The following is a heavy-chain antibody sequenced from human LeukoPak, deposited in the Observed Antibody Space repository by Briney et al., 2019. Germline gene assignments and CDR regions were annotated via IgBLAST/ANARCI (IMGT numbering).Heavy chain of an antibody. Sequence: ASVTVSCKASGYTFTGYYMHWVRQAPGQGLEWMGWIKPNSGGTNYAQNFQGTVTMTRDTSISTAYMELSRLRSDDTAVYYCAREPEYCGGDCYSVGSDYWGQGTLVTVSS. J-gene: IGHJ4*02. CDR1: GYTFTGYY. CDR2: IKPNSGGT. V-gene: IGHV1-2*02. D-gene: IGHD2-21*02. CDR3: AREPEYCGGDCYSVGSDY.